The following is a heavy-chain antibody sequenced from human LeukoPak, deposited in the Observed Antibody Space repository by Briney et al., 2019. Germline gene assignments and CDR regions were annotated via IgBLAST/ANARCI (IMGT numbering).Heavy chain of an antibody. CDR1: GFTFSSYG. CDR2: IRYDGSNK. J-gene: IGHJ4*02. D-gene: IGHD2-15*01. V-gene: IGHV3-30*02. CDR3: ARPELPGWSVLFDF. Sequence: GGSLRLSCAASGFTFSSYGMHWVRQAPGKGLEWVAFIRYDGSNKYYADSVKGRFTISRDNSENTLYLQMNSLRAEDTAVYYCARPELPGWSVLFDFWGQGTLLTVSS.